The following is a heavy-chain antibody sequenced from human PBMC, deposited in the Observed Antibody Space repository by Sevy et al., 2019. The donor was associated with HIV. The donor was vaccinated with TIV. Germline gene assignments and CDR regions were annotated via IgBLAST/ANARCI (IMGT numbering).Heavy chain of an antibody. CDR2: IYYSGSS. Sequence: SETLSLTCTVSGGSISSSSYYWGWIRQPPGKGLEWIGNIYYSGSSSYTPSLNSRVTISVVTSKNQFSLKLTSVTAADTAVYYCAGFEYGDYTNLFDPWGQGTLVTVSS. D-gene: IGHD4-17*01. J-gene: IGHJ5*02. V-gene: IGHV4-39*01. CDR3: AGFEYGDYTNLFDP. CDR1: GGSISSSSYY.